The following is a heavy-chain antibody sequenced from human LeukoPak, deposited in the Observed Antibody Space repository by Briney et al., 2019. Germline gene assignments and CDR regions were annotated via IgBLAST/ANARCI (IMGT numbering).Heavy chain of an antibody. CDR3: ARTYYDSGSLIEN. V-gene: IGHV3-7*01. CDR1: GFTFSSYW. D-gene: IGHD3-10*01. CDR2: IEEDGDTT. J-gene: IGHJ4*02. Sequence: GGSLRLSCAASGFTFSSYWMSWVRQAPGKGLEWVANIEEDGDTTYYVDSVKGRFTISRDNAKNPLYLQMNSLRAEDTAVYYCARTYYDSGSLIENWGQGTLVTVSS.